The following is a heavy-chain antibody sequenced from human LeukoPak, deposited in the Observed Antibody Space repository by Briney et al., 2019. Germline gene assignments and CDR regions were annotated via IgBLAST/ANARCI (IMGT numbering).Heavy chain of an antibody. CDR2: MNPNSGNT. CDR3: ASQTYYYDSSGYYAPLSLDY. J-gene: IGHJ4*02. D-gene: IGHD3-22*01. Sequence: ASVKVSCKASGYTFTSYDINWVRQATGQGLEWMGWMNPNSGNTGYAQKFQGRVTMTRDTSISTAYMELSRLRSDDTAVYYCASQTYYYDSSGYYAPLSLDYWGQGTLVTVSS. CDR1: GYTFTSYD. V-gene: IGHV1-8*02.